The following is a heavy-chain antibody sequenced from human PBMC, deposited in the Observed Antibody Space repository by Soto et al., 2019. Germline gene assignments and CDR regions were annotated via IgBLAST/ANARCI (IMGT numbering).Heavy chain of an antibody. CDR2: ISVSGDNT. D-gene: IGHD3-10*01. CDR3: AKDGKMRTKVWFPAGYGMDV. J-gene: IGHJ6*02. Sequence: GGSLRLSCTASGFTFSRYAMNWVRQAPGRGLQWISGISVSGDNTSYVESVRGRFTVYRDNSKNTLYLQMNNLRAEDTALYYCAKDGKMRTKVWFPAGYGMDVWGQGTTVTVSS. CDR1: GFTFSRYA. V-gene: IGHV3-23*01.